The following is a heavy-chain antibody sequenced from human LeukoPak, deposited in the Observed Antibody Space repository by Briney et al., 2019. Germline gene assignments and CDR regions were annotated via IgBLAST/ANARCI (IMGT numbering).Heavy chain of an antibody. D-gene: IGHD2/OR15-2a*01. CDR1: GFTFSSYW. Sequence: PGGALRVSCAASGFTFSSYWMSWVRQAPGKGLGCVSSITSSGRYIYYADSVKGRFAISRDNSENSLYLQMDSLTAEDTAVYYCTRKGSQWDFLVDYWGQGTRVAVSP. CDR2: ITSSGRYI. V-gene: IGHV3-21*01. CDR3: TRKGSQWDFLVDY. J-gene: IGHJ4*02.